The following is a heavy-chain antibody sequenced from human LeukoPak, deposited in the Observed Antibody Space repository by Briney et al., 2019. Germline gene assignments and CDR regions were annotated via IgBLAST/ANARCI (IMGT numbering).Heavy chain of an antibody. J-gene: IGHJ6*02. CDR1: GGSFSGYY. CDR2: INHSGST. CDR3: ATESSARPNFYYYGMDV. Sequence: SETLSLTCAVYGGSFSGYYWSWIRQPPGKGLEWIGEINHSGSTNYNPSLKSRVTISVDTSKNQFSPKLSSVTAADTAVYYCATESSARPNFYYYGMDVWGQGTTVTVSS. V-gene: IGHV4-34*01. D-gene: IGHD3-10*01.